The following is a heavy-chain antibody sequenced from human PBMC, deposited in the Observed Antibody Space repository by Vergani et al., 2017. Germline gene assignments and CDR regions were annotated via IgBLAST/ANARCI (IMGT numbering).Heavy chain of an antibody. Sequence: EVQLVESGGGLVQPGGSLRLSCAASGFTFDDYTMHWVRQAPGKGLEWVSLISWDGGSTYYADSVKGRFTISRDNSKNSLYLQMNSLRAEDTAVYYCARAGFLEWHPSDYWGQGTLVTVSS. D-gene: IGHD3-3*01. CDR1: GFTFDDYT. CDR3: ARAGFLEWHPSDY. J-gene: IGHJ4*02. CDR2: ISWDGGST. V-gene: IGHV3-43*01.